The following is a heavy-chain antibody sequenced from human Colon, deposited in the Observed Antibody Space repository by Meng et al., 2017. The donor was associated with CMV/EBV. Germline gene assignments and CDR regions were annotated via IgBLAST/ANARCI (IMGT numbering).Heavy chain of an antibody. D-gene: IGHD1-1*01. Sequence: FSDFAISWVRQAPGKGLEWVSATDHGGNKFYYADSVRGRFTVSRDNSKNTLYLQMNSLRAEDTAVYYCVKDYPAMSSVHYGKVFFDDWGLGTLVTVSS. CDR3: VKDYPAMSSVHYGKVFFDD. J-gene: IGHJ4*02. CDR2: TDHGGNKF. V-gene: IGHV3-23*01. CDR1: FSDFA.